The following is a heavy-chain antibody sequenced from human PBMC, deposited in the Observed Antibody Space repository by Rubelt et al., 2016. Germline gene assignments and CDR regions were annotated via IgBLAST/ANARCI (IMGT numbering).Heavy chain of an antibody. J-gene: IGHJ4*02. CDR3: ARGVEMATELDH. CDR2: IIPILGIA. V-gene: IGHV1-69*09. Sequence: QVQLVQSGAEVKKPGSSVKVSCKASGGTFSSYAISWVRQAPGQGLEWMGGIIPILGIANYARRLQGRVTMTTDTSTCTAYMELRSLRSDDTAVYYCARGVEMATELDHWGQGTLVTVSS. CDR1: GGTFSSYA. D-gene: IGHD5-24*01.